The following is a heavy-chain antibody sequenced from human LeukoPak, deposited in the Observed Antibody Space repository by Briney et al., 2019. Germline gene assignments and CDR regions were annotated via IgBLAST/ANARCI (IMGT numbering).Heavy chain of an antibody. Sequence: SETLSLTCTVSGGSISSYYWSWIRQPPGKGLEWIGYIYYSGSTNYNPSLKSRVTISVDTSKNQFSLKLSSVTAADTAVYYCARAYYYDSSGTFSGAFDIWGQGTMVTVSS. J-gene: IGHJ3*02. D-gene: IGHD3-22*01. CDR1: GGSISSYY. CDR3: ARAYYYDSSGTFSGAFDI. V-gene: IGHV4-59*01. CDR2: IYYSGST.